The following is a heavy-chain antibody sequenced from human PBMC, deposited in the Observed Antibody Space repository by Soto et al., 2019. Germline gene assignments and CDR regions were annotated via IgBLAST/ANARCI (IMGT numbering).Heavy chain of an antibody. CDR1: GYTFTSYY. J-gene: IGHJ3*02. CDR2: INPSGGST. V-gene: IGHV1-46*01. D-gene: IGHD1-26*01. Sequence: ASVKVSCKASGYTFTSYYMHWVRQAPGQGLEWMGIINPSGGSTSYAQKFQGRVTMTRDTSTSTVYMELSSLRSEDTAVYYCAREVGVTTTGSPDASDIWGQGTMVTVSS. CDR3: AREVGVTTTGSPDASDI.